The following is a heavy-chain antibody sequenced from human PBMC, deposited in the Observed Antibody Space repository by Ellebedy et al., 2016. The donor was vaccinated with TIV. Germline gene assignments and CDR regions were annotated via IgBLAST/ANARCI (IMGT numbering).Heavy chain of an antibody. D-gene: IGHD6-19*01. CDR3: ARDCSSGCF. CDR2: ISWNSGKI. J-gene: IGHJ4*02. CDR1: GFIFADYA. Sequence: GGSLRLXXAASGFIFADYAMHWVRQGPGKGLEWVSGISWNSGKIGYSDSVKGRFTISRDNAKNTLYLQMNSLRGEDTGVYYCARDCSSGCFWGRGTLVTVSS. V-gene: IGHV3-9*01.